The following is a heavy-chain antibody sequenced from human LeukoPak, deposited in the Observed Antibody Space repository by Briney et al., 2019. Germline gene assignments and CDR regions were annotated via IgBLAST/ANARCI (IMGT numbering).Heavy chain of an antibody. CDR2: FDPEDGET. CDR1: GYTLTELS. D-gene: IGHD6-19*01. J-gene: IGHJ5*02. Sequence: ASVKVSCKVSGYTLTELSMHWVRQAPGKGLEWMGGFDPEDGETIYAQKFQGRVTMTEDTSTDTAYMELSSLRSEDTAVYYCATGKYSSGWYAGDRLLNWFDPWGQGTLVTVSS. V-gene: IGHV1-24*01. CDR3: ATGKYSSGWYAGDRLLNWFDP.